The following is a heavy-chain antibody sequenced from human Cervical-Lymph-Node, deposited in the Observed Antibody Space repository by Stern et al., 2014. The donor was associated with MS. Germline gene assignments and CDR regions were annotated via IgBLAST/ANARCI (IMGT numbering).Heavy chain of an antibody. Sequence: VQLVESGGGLVKPGGSLRLSCAASGFSFSDYYMSWIRQAPGKGLEWVTYISGSTSYTKGADSVKGRFTISRDNTKNSLYLQMNSLSAEDTAVYYCARGYSSGWYAGSDYWGQGSLVTVSS. V-gene: IGHV3-11*06. D-gene: IGHD6-19*01. CDR1: GFSFSDYY. CDR3: ARGYSSGWYAGSDY. J-gene: IGHJ4*02. CDR2: ISGSTSYT.